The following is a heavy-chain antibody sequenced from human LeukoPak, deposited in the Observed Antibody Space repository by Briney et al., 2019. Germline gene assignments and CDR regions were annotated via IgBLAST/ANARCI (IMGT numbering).Heavy chain of an antibody. V-gene: IGHV3-53*01. CDR3: ASWPGAWYGEDY. J-gene: IGHJ4*02. CDR1: GFTVSTNY. CDR2: IFGGGGT. D-gene: IGHD3-10*01. Sequence: GGSLRLSCAASGFTVSTNYMAWVRQPPGKGLEWVSVIFGGGGTYYAGSVRGRFTISRDNSQNTLFLQMNSLRAEDTAVYYCASWPGAWYGEDYWGQGTRVTVSS.